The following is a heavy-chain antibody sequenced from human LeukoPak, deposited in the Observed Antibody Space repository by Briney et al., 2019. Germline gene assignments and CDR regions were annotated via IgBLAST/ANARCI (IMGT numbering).Heavy chain of an antibody. D-gene: IGHD3-22*01. Sequence: PSETLSLTCTVSGYSISSGYYWGWIWQPPGKGLEWIGSIYHSGSTYYNPSLKSRVTISVDTSKNQSSLKLSSVTAADTAVYYCASLTYYYDSSGPNWYFDLWGRGTLVTVSS. J-gene: IGHJ2*01. CDR1: GYSISSGYY. V-gene: IGHV4-38-2*02. CDR2: IYHSGST. CDR3: ASLTYYYDSSGPNWYFDL.